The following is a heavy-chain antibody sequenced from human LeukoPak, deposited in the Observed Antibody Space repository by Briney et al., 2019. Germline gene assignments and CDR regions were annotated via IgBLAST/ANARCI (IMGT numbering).Heavy chain of an antibody. J-gene: IGHJ5*02. D-gene: IGHD3-10*01. CDR2: ISGYNGNT. Sequence: ASVKVSCKASGYTFTSYGINWVRQAPGQGLEWMGWISGYNGNTNYAQKFQGRVAMTTDTSTNTAYTELRSLTSDDTAIYYCARDARDVLLWFGEFFPWGQGTLVTVSS. V-gene: IGHV1-18*01. CDR3: ARDARDVLLWFGEFFP. CDR1: GYTFTSYG.